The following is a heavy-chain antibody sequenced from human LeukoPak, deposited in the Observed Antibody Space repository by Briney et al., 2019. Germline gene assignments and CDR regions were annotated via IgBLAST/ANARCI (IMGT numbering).Heavy chain of an antibody. CDR1: GFTVSSNY. CDR2: IYSGGST. J-gene: IGHJ4*02. Sequence: GGSLRLSCAASGFTVSSNYMSWVRQAPGKGLEWVSVIYSGGSTYYADSVKGRFTISRDNSKNTLYLQMNSLRAEDTAVYYCARLDYDSSSFDYWGQGTLVTVSS. V-gene: IGHV3-66*04. D-gene: IGHD3-22*01. CDR3: ARLDYDSSSFDY.